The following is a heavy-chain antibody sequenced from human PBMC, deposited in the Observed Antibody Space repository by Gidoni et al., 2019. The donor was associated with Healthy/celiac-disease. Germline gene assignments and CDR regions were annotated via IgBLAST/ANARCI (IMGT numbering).Heavy chain of an antibody. D-gene: IGHD5-18*01. CDR1: GFTFSSDS. CDR2: SSISCNTK. Sequence: EVQLVESGGGLVQPGGSLRLSCAASGFTFSSDSMNWVRQAPGKGLEGVSYSSISCNTKNFADPGKGRFTITRENAKNSLYLQMNSLRGEDTAVYYCGGGGGPPLLGYSYDYYGMDVWGQGTTVTVSS. V-gene: IGHV3-48*01. CDR3: GGGGGPPLLGYSYDYYGMDV. J-gene: IGHJ6*02.